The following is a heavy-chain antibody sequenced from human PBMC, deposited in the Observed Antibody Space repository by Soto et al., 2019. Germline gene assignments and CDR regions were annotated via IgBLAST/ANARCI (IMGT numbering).Heavy chain of an antibody. V-gene: IGHV1-3*01. CDR3: GRSSGWYYVDY. D-gene: IGHD3-22*01. CDR1: GYTFTSYG. Sequence: QVQLVQSGAEVKKPGASVKVSCKASGYTFTSYGIHWVRQAPGQRLEWMGWINAGNGNTKYSQKFQGRVTITRDTSASTAYMELSSLRSEDTAVYYCGRSSGWYYVDYWGQGTRVTVSS. CDR2: INAGNGNT. J-gene: IGHJ4*02.